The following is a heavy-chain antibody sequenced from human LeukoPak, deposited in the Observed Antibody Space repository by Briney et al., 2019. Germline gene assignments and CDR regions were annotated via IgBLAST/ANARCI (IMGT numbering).Heavy chain of an antibody. CDR3: ARQNRDGDCFDY. J-gene: IGHJ4*02. Sequence: PGGSLRLSCAASGFTFSSFAMAWVRQAPGKGLEWVANIKQDGSEKYYVDSVKGRFTISRDNARNSLYLQMNSLRAEDTAVYYCARQNRDGDCFDYWGQGTLVTVSS. D-gene: IGHD1-14*01. CDR2: IKQDGSEK. CDR1: GFTFSSFA. V-gene: IGHV3-7*01.